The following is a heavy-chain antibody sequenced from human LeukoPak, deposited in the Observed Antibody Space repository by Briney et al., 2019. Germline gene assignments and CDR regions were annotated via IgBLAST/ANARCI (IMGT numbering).Heavy chain of an antibody. CDR2: ISGSGGST. CDR1: GFTFSSYG. V-gene: IGHV3-23*01. Sequence: GGSLRLSCAASGFTFSSYGMSWVRQAPGKGLEWVSAISGSGGSTYYADSVKGRFTISRDNSKNTLYLQMSSLRAEDTAVYYCARDFLHLGGWGQGTMVTVSS. J-gene: IGHJ3*01. CDR3: ARDFLHLGG. D-gene: IGHD3-16*01.